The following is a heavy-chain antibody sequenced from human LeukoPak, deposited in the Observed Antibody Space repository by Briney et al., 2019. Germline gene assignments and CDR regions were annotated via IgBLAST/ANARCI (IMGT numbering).Heavy chain of an antibody. V-gene: IGHV1-24*01. D-gene: IGHD6-13*01. CDR2: FDPEDGET. CDR3: ARGPSGSWSSRVRYMDV. J-gene: IGHJ6*03. CDR1: GYTLTELS. Sequence: ASVKVSCKVSGYTLTELSMHWVRQAPGKGLEWMGGFDPEDGETIYAQKFQGRVTMTEDTSTDTAFMELSSLSSEDTAVYYCARGPSGSWSSRVRYMDVWGKGTTVTVSS.